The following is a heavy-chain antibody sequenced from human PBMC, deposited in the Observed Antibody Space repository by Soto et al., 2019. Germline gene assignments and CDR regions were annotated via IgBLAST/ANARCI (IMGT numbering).Heavy chain of an antibody. V-gene: IGHV4-30-4*01. J-gene: IGHJ6*02. CDR3: VREDDGGDRDYYGLDV. Sequence: QVQLQESGPGLVRPSQTLSLTFTVSGGSISSDHYHWTWIRQTPGKGLEWIGYIHYSGSVYYNPSLQSRVTMSVDTYKNLFSLKLSSVTAADTAVYFCVREDDGGDRDYYGLDVWGQGTTVTVSS. CDR2: IHYSGSV. CDR1: GGSISSDHYH. D-gene: IGHD4-17*01.